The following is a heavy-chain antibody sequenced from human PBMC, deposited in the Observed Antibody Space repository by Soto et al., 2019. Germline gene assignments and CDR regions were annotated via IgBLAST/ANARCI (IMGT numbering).Heavy chain of an antibody. D-gene: IGHD3-22*01. CDR2: IIPIFGTA. Sequence: QVQLVQSGAEVKKPGSSVKVSCKASGGTFSSYAIRWVRQAPGQGLEWMGGIIPIFGTANYAQKFQGRVTITADESTSPAYMELSSLRSEDTAVYYCARDAKSDYYYSSGYYWYFDRWGRGTLVTVSS. CDR3: ARDAKSDYYYSSGYYWYFDR. J-gene: IGHJ2*01. CDR1: GGTFSSYA. V-gene: IGHV1-69*01.